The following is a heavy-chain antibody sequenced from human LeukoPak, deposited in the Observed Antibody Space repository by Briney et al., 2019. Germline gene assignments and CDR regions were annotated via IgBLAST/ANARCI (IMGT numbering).Heavy chain of an antibody. CDR1: GYTFTSYA. CDR3: ARVENRNYYGSGSYYNVPNWFDP. J-gene: IGHJ5*02. V-gene: IGHV1-3*01. D-gene: IGHD3-10*01. CDR2: INAGNGNT. Sequence: ASVKVSCKASGYTFTSYAMHWVRQAPEQRLEWMGWINAGNGNTKYSQKFQGRVTITRDTSASTAYMELSSLRSEDTAVYYCARVENRNYYGSGSYYNVPNWFDPWGQGTLVTVSS.